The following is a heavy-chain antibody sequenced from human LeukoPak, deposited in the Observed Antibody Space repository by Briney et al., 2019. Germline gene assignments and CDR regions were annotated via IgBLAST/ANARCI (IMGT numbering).Heavy chain of an antibody. D-gene: IGHD6-6*01. CDR3: ARAPLLYSSSPIDAFDI. CDR1: GGSISSYY. V-gene: IGHV4-59*01. CDR2: IYYSGST. Sequence: SETLSLTCTVSGGSISSYYWSWIRQPPGKGLEWIEYIYYSGSTNYNPSLKSRVTISVDTSKNQFSLKLSSVTAADTAVYYCARAPLLYSSSPIDAFDIWGQGTMVAVSS. J-gene: IGHJ3*02.